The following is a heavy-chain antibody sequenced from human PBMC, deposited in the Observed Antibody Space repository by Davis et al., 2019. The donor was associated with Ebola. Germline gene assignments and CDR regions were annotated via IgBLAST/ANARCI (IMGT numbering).Heavy chain of an antibody. CDR2: IIPIFGTA. D-gene: IGHD6-19*01. V-gene: IGHV1-69*06. J-gene: IGHJ6*02. CDR1: GGTFSSYA. Sequence: SVKVSCKASGGTFSSYAISWVRQAPGQGLEWMGGIIPIFGTANYAQKFQGRVTITADKSTSTAYMELSSLRSEDTAVYYCARDWQRYSSGWYPLYGMDVWGQGTTVTVSS. CDR3: ARDWQRYSSGWYPLYGMDV.